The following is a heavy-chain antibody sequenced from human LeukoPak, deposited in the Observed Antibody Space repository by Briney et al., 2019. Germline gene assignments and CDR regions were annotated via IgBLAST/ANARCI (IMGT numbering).Heavy chain of an antibody. CDR3: ARGGKRESI. J-gene: IGHJ4*02. CDR2: IRYDGSDK. D-gene: IGHD6-6*01. V-gene: IGHV3-30*02. Sequence: GESLRLSCAASGFNFSSFDFHWVRQAPGKGLEWVTFIRYDGSDKYYADSVMGRFTISRDNSKKMLYLQMTSLKVEDTATYFCARGGKRESIWGQGVLVTVSS. CDR1: GFNFSSFD.